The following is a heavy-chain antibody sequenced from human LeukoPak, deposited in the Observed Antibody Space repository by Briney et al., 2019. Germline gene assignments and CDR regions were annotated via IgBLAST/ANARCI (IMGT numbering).Heavy chain of an antibody. CDR2: MYGSGTT. J-gene: IGHJ5*02. D-gene: IGHD6-19*01. Sequence: PGGSLRLSCAASGFTVSSNYMSWVRQAPGKGLECVSVMYGSGTTYYADSVKGRFTISRDNFKNTLYLQMNSLRSEDTAVYYCVRTSSGWFDPWGQGTPVTVSS. CDR1: GFTVSSNY. V-gene: IGHV3-66*01. CDR3: VRTSSGWFDP.